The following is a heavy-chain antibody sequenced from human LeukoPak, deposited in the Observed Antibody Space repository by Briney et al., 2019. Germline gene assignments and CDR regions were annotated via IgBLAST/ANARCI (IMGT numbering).Heavy chain of an antibody. CDR2: INLDGRST. CDR3: ARDSITIFGVVTN. Sequence: GGSLRLSCSASGFQFSSFWMHWVRQAPGKGLVWVSRINLDGRSTTYADSVKGRFTISRDNAKNSLYLQMNSLRAEDTAVYYCARDSITIFGVVTNWGQGTLVTVSS. J-gene: IGHJ4*02. D-gene: IGHD3-3*01. CDR1: GFQFSSFW. V-gene: IGHV3-74*01.